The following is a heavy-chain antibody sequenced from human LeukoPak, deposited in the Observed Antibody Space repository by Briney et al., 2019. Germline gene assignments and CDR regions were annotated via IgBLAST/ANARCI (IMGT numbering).Heavy chain of an antibody. V-gene: IGHV3-30*02. Sequence: GGSLRLSCAASGFTFDDYGMSWVRQAPGKGLEWVAFIRYDGSNKYYADSVKGRFTISRDNSKNTLYLQMNSLRAEDTAVYYCAKDPIGGWMFDYWGQGTLVTVSS. CDR3: AKDPIGGWMFDY. CDR1: GFTFDDYG. D-gene: IGHD6-19*01. J-gene: IGHJ4*02. CDR2: IRYDGSNK.